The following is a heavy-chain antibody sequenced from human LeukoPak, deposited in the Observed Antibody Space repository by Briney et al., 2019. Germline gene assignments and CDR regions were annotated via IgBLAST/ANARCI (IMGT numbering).Heavy chain of an antibody. D-gene: IGHD3-22*01. J-gene: IGHJ4*02. Sequence: PSETLSLTCTVSGGSISSYYWSWIRQPPGKGLEWIGYIYYSGSTNYNPSLKSRVTISVDTSKNQFSLKLSSVTAADTAVYYCARVGYYYDSRALDYWGQGTLVTVSS. CDR1: GGSISSYY. CDR3: ARVGYYYDSRALDY. V-gene: IGHV4-59*01. CDR2: IYYSGST.